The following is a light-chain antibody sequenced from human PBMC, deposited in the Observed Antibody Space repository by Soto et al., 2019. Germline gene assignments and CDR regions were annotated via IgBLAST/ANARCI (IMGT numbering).Light chain of an antibody. CDR1: QSLVYSDGNTY. Sequence: DVVMTQSPLSLPVTLAQPASISCRSSQSLVYSDGNTYLSWFQQRPGQSPRRLIYKVSNRDSGVPERFSGSGSGTDFTLKISRVEAEDVGVYYCMQGAHWPRTFGQGTKVEI. V-gene: IGKV2-30*01. J-gene: IGKJ1*01. CDR2: KVS. CDR3: MQGAHWPRT.